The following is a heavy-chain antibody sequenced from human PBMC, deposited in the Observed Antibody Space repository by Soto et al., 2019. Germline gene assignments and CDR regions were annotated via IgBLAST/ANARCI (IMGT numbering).Heavy chain of an antibody. J-gene: IGHJ6*02. CDR3: ARVPAAHNYYYYYYGMDV. CDR1: GGSISSGDYY. Sequence: SETLSLTCTVSGGSISSGDYYWSWIRQPPGKGLEWIGYIYYSGSTYYNPSLKSRVTISVDTSKNQFSLKLSSVTAADTAVYYCARVPAAHNYYYYYYGMDVWGQGTTVAV. CDR2: IYYSGST. V-gene: IGHV4-30-4*01. D-gene: IGHD2-2*01.